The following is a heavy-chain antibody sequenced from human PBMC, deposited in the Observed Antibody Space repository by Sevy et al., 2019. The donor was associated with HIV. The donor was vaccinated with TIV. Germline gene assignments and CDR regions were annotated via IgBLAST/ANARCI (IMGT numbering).Heavy chain of an antibody. V-gene: IGHV4-39*01. D-gene: IGHD3-16*01. Sequence: SETLSLTCNVSGGSISSSRHYWGWIRQSPGKSLEWIGSRSFTGGAYYNPSLHSRVTMSVDTSKNHFSLNVNTVTAAETAVYYCARHPLGKMFDLWGEGILCTLSS. CDR1: GGSISSSRHY. CDR2: RSFTGGA. CDR3: ARHPLGKMFDL. J-gene: IGHJ5*02.